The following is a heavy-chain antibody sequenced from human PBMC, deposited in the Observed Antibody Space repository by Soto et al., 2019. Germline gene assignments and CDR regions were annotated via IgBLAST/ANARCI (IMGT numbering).Heavy chain of an antibody. V-gene: IGHV3-33*01. CDR2: IRNDGTEM. Sequence: QVQLVESGGGVVQPGRSLRLSCEAYGFTFRTFGMHWVRQAPGKGLEWVALIRNDGTEMYYADSVKGRFTISRDNSRSTLYLDMSSLRTEDTAVYYCARDHDDYAYYDWGQGTLVTVSS. D-gene: IGHD3-16*01. CDR3: ARDHDDYAYYD. J-gene: IGHJ4*02. CDR1: GFTFRTFG.